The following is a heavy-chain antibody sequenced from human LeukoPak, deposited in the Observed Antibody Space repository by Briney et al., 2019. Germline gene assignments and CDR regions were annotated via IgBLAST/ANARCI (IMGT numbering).Heavy chain of an antibody. Sequence: GGSLRLSCAASGFTVSSNYMSWFRQPPGKGLEWVSVIYSGGSTYHADSVKGRFTISRDNSKNTLYLQMNSLRAEDTAVYYCARDGSGTYGYGMDVWGQGTTVTVSS. CDR1: GFTVSSNY. D-gene: IGHD3-10*01. V-gene: IGHV3-53*01. CDR3: ARDGSGTYGYGMDV. CDR2: IYSGGST. J-gene: IGHJ6*02.